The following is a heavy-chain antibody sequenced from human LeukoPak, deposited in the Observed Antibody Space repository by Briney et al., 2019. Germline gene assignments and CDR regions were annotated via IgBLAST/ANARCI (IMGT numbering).Heavy chain of an antibody. CDR3: ARGGSLALWFGELLYRSYYYYYMDV. CDR1: GYSFTNYY. V-gene: IGHV1-46*01. D-gene: IGHD3-10*01. Sequence: ASVKVSCKASGYSFTNYYMHWVRQAPGQGLEWMGIINPSGGNTKYAQKFQGRVTMTRDMSTSTAYMELSSLRSEDTAVYYCARGGSLALWFGELLYRSYYYYYMDVWGKGTTVTISS. CDR2: INPSGGNT. J-gene: IGHJ6*03.